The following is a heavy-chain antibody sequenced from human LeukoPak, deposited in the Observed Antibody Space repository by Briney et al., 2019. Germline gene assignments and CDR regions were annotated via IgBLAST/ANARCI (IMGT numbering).Heavy chain of an antibody. D-gene: IGHD6-19*01. V-gene: IGHV1-69*05. CDR3: ASGGASGSGWYYFDY. J-gene: IGHJ4*02. CDR1: GYTFTSYD. Sequence: GASVKVSCKASGYTFTSYDINWVRQATGQGLEWMGRIIPIFGTANYAQKFQGRVTITTDESTSTAYMELSSLRSEDTAVYYCASGGASGSGWYYFDYWCQGTLVTASS. CDR2: IIPIFGTA.